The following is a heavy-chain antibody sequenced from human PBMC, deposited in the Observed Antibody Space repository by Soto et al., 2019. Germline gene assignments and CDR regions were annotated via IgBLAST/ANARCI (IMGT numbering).Heavy chain of an antibody. Sequence: GGSLRLSCAASGFTFSNVWMSWVRQAPGKGLEWVGRVKSKSDGATTDYAAPAKGRFTVSRDDSQNKLSLQMDSLKIEDTAVYFCTTAAGGMWGADYWGQGTPVTVSS. CDR3: TTAAGGMWGADY. CDR1: GFTFSNVW. D-gene: IGHD1-26*01. J-gene: IGHJ4*02. V-gene: IGHV3-15*01. CDR2: VKSKSDGATT.